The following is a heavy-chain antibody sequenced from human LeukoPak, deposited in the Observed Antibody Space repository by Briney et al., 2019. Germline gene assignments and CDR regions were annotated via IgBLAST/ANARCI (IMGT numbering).Heavy chain of an antibody. CDR2: INHSGST. CDR1: GGSFSGYY. CDR3: ARGDGVAADP. D-gene: IGHD6-19*01. J-gene: IGHJ5*02. Sequence: SETLSLTCDVYGGSFSGYYWSWIRQHPGEGLEWIGEINHSGSTNYNPSLKSRVTISVDTSKNQFSLKLSSVTAAATAVYYCARGDGVAADPWGQGTLVTLSS. V-gene: IGHV4-34*01.